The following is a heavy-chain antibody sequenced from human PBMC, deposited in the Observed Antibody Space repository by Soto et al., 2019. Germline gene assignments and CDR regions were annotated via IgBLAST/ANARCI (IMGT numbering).Heavy chain of an antibody. D-gene: IGHD6-13*01. V-gene: IGHV6-1*01. CDR3: ARDPRGIADPRENDAFDT. J-gene: IGHJ3*02. CDR1: GDSVSSNSAA. CDR2: TYYRSKWYN. Sequence: WPTLLLRFANTGDSVSSNSAAWNWIRQSPWRGLEWLGRTYYRSKWYNDYAVSVKSRITINPDTSKNQFSLQLNSVTPEDTAVYYCARDPRGIADPRENDAFDTWGQGTMVIVSS.